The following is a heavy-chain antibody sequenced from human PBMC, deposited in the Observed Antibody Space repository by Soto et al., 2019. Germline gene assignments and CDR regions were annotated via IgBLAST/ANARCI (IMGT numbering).Heavy chain of an antibody. Sequence: ASVKVSCKASGYTFTSYGISWVRQAPGQGLEWMGWISAYNGNTNYAQKLQGRVTMTTDTSTSTAYMELRSLRSDDTAVYYCARDTIAYCGGDCYSVDDYWGQGTLVTVSS. J-gene: IGHJ4*02. CDR3: ARDTIAYCGGDCYSVDDY. CDR2: ISAYNGNT. V-gene: IGHV1-18*01. D-gene: IGHD2-21*02. CDR1: GYTFTSYG.